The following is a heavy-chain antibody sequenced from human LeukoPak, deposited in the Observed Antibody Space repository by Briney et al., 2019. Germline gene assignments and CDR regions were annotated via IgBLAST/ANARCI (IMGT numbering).Heavy chain of an antibody. CDR2: MNPNSGNT. Sequence: ASVKVSCKASGYTFTSYDINWVRQATGQGLEWMGWMNPNSGNTGYAQKFQGGVTMTRNTSISTAYMELSSLRSEDTAVYYCARVVTVTLRRRYYYYGMDVWGQGTTVTVSS. CDR3: ARVVTVTLRRRYYYYGMDV. CDR1: GYTFTSYD. J-gene: IGHJ6*02. D-gene: IGHD4-17*01. V-gene: IGHV1-8*01.